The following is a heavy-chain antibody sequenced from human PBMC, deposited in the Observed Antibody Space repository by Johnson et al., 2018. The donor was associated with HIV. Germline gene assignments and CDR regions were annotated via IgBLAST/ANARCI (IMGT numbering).Heavy chain of an antibody. CDR1: GFTFSDYG. V-gene: IGHV3-NL1*01. D-gene: IGHD5-24*01. CDR3: AREGRGYNYLGAFDI. Sequence: QVQLVESGGGVVQPGRSLRLSCAASGFTFSDYGIHWVRQAPGKGLEWVSGISWNSGTKGYADSVKGRFTIYRDNSKNTLSLQMDSLRPEDTAVYYCAREGRGYNYLGAFDIWGQGTMVTVSS. CDR2: ISWNSGTK. J-gene: IGHJ3*02.